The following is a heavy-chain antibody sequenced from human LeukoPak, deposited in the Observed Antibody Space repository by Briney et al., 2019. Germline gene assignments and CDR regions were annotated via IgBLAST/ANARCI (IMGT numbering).Heavy chain of an antibody. CDR1: GFTFSSYW. J-gene: IGHJ5*02. CDR3: TRRVSTTRWFDP. D-gene: IGHD2-15*01. CDR2: ISNDGSTT. Sequence: GESLRLSCAASGFTFSSYWMHWVRQLPGKGLVWVSRISNDGSTTIYADSVKGRFTISRDNAENTLYLQMNSLRVEDTAVYYCTRRVSTTRWFDPWGQGTLVTVSS. V-gene: IGHV3-74*01.